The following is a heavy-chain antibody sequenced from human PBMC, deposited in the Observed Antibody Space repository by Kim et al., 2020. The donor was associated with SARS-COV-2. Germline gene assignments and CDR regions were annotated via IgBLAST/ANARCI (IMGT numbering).Heavy chain of an antibody. CDR3: ARVSKDTLDAFDI. Sequence: SVKVSCKASGGTFSSYAISWVRQAPGQGLEWMGGIIPIFGTANYAQKFQGRVTITADESTSTAYMELSSLRSEDTAVYYCARVSKDTLDAFDIWGQGTMVTVSS. V-gene: IGHV1-69*13. J-gene: IGHJ3*02. D-gene: IGHD5-18*01. CDR1: GGTFSSYA. CDR2: IIPIFGTA.